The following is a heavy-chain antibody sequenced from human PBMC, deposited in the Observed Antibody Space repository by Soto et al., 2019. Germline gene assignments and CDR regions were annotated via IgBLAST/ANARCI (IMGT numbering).Heavy chain of an antibody. CDR1: GGTFSNYA. J-gene: IGHJ4*02. V-gene: IGHV1-69*12. CDR3: ARGPDYEGYFDY. D-gene: IGHD4-17*01. CDR2: IILPFGTP. Sequence: QVRLEQSEAEVKKPGSSVKVSCKASGGTFSNYAICWVRQAPGQGLEWMGVIILPFGTPNYAQTFQGRVTITADESMTTAYMELSGLRSEDTAVYYCARGPDYEGYFDYWGRGTLVTVSS.